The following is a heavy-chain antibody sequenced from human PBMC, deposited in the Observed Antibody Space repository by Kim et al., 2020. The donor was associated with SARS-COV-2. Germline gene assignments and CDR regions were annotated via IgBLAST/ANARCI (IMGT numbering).Heavy chain of an antibody. Sequence: SETLSLTCTVSGGSISSGGYYWSWIRQPPGKGLEWIGYIYYSGNTEYNPSLKSRVILSVDTSKNQFSLKLTSMTAADTAVYYCARVSPVPYGDHDYWGQGILVTVSS. CDR2: IYYSGNT. V-gene: IGHV4-31*03. J-gene: IGHJ4*02. CDR1: GGSISSGGYY. D-gene: IGHD4-17*01. CDR3: ARVSPVPYGDHDY.